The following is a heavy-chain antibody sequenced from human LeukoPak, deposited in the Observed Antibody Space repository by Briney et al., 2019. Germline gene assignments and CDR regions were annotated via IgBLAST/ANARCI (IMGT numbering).Heavy chain of an antibody. D-gene: IGHD3-10*01. Sequence: SETLSLTCTVSGGSISSYYWSWIRQPPGKGLEWMGEFNHSGSTNYNPSLKSRVTISVDTSKNQSSLKLSSVTAADTAVYYCAGRRGYWYGWGYYYYYYGMDVWGQGTTVTVSS. J-gene: IGHJ6*02. V-gene: IGHV4-34*01. CDR1: GGSISSYY. CDR2: FNHSGST. CDR3: AGRRGYWYGWGYYYYYYGMDV.